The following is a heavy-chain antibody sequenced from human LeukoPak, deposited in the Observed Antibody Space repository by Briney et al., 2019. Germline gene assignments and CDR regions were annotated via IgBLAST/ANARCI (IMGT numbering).Heavy chain of an antibody. Sequence: PGGSLRLSCAASGFTFSSYSMNWVRQALGKGLEWVSSISSSSSYIYYADSVKGRFTISRDNAKNSLYLQMNSLRAEDTAVYYCARDRIPGDCYDYWGQGTLVTVSS. CDR3: ARDRIPGDCYDY. CDR1: GFTFSSYS. D-gene: IGHD6-13*01. J-gene: IGHJ4*02. CDR2: ISSSSSYI. V-gene: IGHV3-21*01.